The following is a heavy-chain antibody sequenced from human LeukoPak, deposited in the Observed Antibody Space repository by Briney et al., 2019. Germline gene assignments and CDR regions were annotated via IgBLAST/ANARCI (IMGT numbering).Heavy chain of an antibody. J-gene: IGHJ6*02. CDR2: ISSSGSTI. CDR1: GFTFSDYY. Sequence: PGGSLRLSCAASGFTFSDYYMSWIRQAPGKGLEWVSYISSSGSTIYYADSVKGRFTISRDNAQTSLYLQMNSLRAEGTAVYYCARSYRYALGGDYYYGTDVWGQGTTVTVSS. V-gene: IGHV3-11*01. D-gene: IGHD5-18*01. CDR3: ARSYRYALGGDYYYGTDV.